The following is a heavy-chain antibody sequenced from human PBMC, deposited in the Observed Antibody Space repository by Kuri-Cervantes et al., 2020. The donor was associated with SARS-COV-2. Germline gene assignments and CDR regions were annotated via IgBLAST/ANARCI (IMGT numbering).Heavy chain of an antibody. CDR1: GFTFSSYG. Sequence: GESLKISCAASGFTFSSYGMHWVRQAPGKGLEWVAFIRYDGINKYYADSMKGRFTISRDNSKNTLYLEMNSLRAEDTAVYYCAKALLGPREKNGFDPWGQGTLVTVSS. CDR2: IRYDGINK. CDR3: AKALLGPREKNGFDP. J-gene: IGHJ5*02. D-gene: IGHD1-26*01. V-gene: IGHV3-30*02.